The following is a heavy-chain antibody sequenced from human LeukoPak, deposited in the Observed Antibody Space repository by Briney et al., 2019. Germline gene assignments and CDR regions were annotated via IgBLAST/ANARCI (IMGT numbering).Heavy chain of an antibody. J-gene: IGHJ4*02. Sequence: KTSETLSLTCTVSGGSISSSSYYWGWIRQPPGRGLEWIGSIQYTETTFYNPSLRSRVTVSVDTSKNQFSLSLSSVTAADTALYYCARRPSNAYKTTVSESYFDYWGQGTLVTVSS. CDR1: GGSISSSSYY. D-gene: IGHD5-24*01. CDR2: IQYTETT. CDR3: ARRPSNAYKTTVSESYFDY. V-gene: IGHV4-39*01.